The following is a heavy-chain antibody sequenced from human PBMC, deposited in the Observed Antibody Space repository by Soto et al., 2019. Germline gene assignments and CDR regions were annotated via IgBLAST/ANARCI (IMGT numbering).Heavy chain of an antibody. V-gene: IGHV4-59*08. CDR1: GGSISSYY. CDR2: IYYSGST. D-gene: IGHD4-17*01. J-gene: IGHJ4*02. CDR3: ARQLGGYGDYVFSY. Sequence: SETLSLTCTVSGGSISSYYWSWIRQPPGKGLEWIGYIYYSGSTNYNPSLKSRVTISVDTSKNQFSLKLSSVTAADTAVYYCARQLGGYGDYVFSYWGQGTLVTVSS.